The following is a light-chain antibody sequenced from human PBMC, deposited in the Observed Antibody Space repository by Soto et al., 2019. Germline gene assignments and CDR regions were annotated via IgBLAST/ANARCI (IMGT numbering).Light chain of an antibody. V-gene: IGKV3-15*01. CDR2: GAS. Sequence: EIVMTQSPATLSVSPGERATLSCRASQSVSSNLAWYQQKPGQAPRLLIYGASTRATGIPARFSGSGPGTEFTLTISSLQSEDFAVYYCQQYNNWPMYTFGQGTKVDSK. CDR1: QSVSSN. J-gene: IGKJ2*01. CDR3: QQYNNWPMYT.